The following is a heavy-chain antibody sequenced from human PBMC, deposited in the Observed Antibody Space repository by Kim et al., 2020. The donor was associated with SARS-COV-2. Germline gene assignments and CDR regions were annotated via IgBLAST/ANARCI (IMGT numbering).Heavy chain of an antibody. CDR3: AKDLSRIAAAGTPFDY. CDR1: GFTFSSYA. V-gene: IGHV3-23*01. D-gene: IGHD6-13*01. CDR2: ISGSGGSP. J-gene: IGHJ4*02. Sequence: GGSLRLSCAASGFTFSSYAMSWVRQAPGKGLEWVSAISGSGGSPYYADSVKGRFTISRDNSKNTLYLQMNSLRAEDTAVYYCAKDLSRIAAAGTPFDYWGQGTLVTVSS.